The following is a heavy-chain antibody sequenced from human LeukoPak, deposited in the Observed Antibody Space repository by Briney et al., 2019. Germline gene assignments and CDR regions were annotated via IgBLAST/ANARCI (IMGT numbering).Heavy chain of an antibody. CDR1: GFIFNSYW. J-gene: IGHJ3*02. Sequence: PGGSLRLSCAASGFIFNSYWMSWVRQAPGKGLEWVANIKRDGSEKYYGDSVKGRFTISRDNAKNSLYLQMNSLRAEDTAVYYCARYSSSSSAFDIWGQGTMVTVSS. CDR2: IKRDGSEK. CDR3: ARYSSSSSAFDI. D-gene: IGHD6-13*01. V-gene: IGHV3-7*01.